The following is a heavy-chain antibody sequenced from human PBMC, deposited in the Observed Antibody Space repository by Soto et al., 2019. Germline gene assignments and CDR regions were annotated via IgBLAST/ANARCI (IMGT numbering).Heavy chain of an antibody. CDR1: AGTFSSYA. CDR3: ARGGYDSSDYGMDA. J-gene: IGHJ6*02. V-gene: IGHV1-69*01. Sequence: SVKVSCNAAAGTFSSYAIVWVRQAPGQGLEWMGGIIPIFGAANYAQKFQGRVTITADESTSTAYMELSSLRSEDTAVYYCARGGYDSSDYGMDAWGHGTTVTVSS. D-gene: IGHD3-22*01. CDR2: IIPIFGAA.